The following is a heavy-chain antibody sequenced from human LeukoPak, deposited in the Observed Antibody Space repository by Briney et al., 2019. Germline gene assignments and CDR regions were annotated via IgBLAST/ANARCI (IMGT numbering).Heavy chain of an antibody. V-gene: IGHV3-11*01. J-gene: IGHJ5*02. CDR3: TRDPDTSSKVDL. CDR2: IDSSGRAL. Sequence: PGGSLRLSCAASGFTFSAHYMSWIRLAPGKGLEWVSYIDSSGRALYYADSVKGRFTISRDNAKNSLFLQMDSLRAEDTAVYFCTRDPDTSSKVDLWGQGTLVTVSS. D-gene: IGHD5-18*01. CDR1: GFTFSAHY.